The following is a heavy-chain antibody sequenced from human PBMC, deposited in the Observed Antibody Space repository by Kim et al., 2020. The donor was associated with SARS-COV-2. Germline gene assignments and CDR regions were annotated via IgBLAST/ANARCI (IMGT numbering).Heavy chain of an antibody. Sequence: GGSLRLSCAASGFTFSGSAIHWVRQASGKGLEWVGRIRSKANSYATAYAASVRGSFSISRDDSKNTAHLQMNNLKNEDTAVYYCTSVSATTLAICDAFD. CDR2: IRSKANSYAT. CDR3: TSVSATTLAICDAFD. J-gene: IGHJ3*02. V-gene: IGHV3-73*01. CDR1: GFTFSGSA. D-gene: IGHD1-1*01.